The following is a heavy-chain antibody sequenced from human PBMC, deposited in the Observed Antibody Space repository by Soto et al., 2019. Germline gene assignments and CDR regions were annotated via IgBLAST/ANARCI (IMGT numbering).Heavy chain of an antibody. J-gene: IGHJ4*02. CDR3: AGVPRDYGDAFFDY. CDR2: MNPNSGNT. V-gene: IGHV1-8*01. CDR1: GYTFTSYD. Sequence: GASVKVSCKASGYTFTSYDINWVRQATGQGLEWMGWMNPNSGNTGYAQKFQGRVTMTRNTSISTAYMEPSSLRSDDTAVYYCAGVPRDYGDAFFDYWGQGTLVTVSS. D-gene: IGHD4-17*01.